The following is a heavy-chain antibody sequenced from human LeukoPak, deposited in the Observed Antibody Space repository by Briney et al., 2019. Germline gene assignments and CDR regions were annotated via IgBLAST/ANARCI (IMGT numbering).Heavy chain of an antibody. J-gene: IGHJ6*03. CDR3: ASDQSSSWSSYYYMDV. V-gene: IGHV7-4-1*02. D-gene: IGHD6-6*01. CDR2: INTNTGNP. CDR1: GYTFTSYA. Sequence: GASVKVSCKASGYTFTSYAMNWVRQAPGQGLEWMGWINTNTGNPTYAQGFTGRFVFSLDTSVSTAYLQISSLKAEDTAVYYCASDQSSSWSSYYYMDVWGKGTTVTVSS.